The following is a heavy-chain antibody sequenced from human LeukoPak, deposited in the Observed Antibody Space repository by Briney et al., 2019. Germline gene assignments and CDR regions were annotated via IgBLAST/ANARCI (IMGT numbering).Heavy chain of an antibody. V-gene: IGHV4-30-2*01. CDR2: IYHSGST. D-gene: IGHD3-10*01. CDR3: ARMSTYRYGSGSSSDQYYFDF. CDR1: GGSISSDDKY. J-gene: IGHJ4*02. Sequence: SETLSLTCTGSGGSISSDDKYWSWIRQPPGKGLEWIGNIYHSGSTNYNPSLKSRVTISVDRSKNQFSLKVNSVTAADTAVYYCARMSTYRYGSGSSSDQYYFDFWGQGTLVTVSS.